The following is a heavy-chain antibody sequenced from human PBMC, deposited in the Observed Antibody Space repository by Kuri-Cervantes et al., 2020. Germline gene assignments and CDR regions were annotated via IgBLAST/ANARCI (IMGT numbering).Heavy chain of an antibody. V-gene: IGHV1-58*01. CDR2: IVVGSGNT. J-gene: IGHJ6*02. CDR3: ARVCSGGSCSPYYFYGMDV. CDR1: GFTFTSSA. Sequence: SVKVSCKASGFTFTSSAVQWVRQARGQRLEWIGWIVVGSGNTNYAQKFQERVTITRDMSTSTAYMEVRSLRSDDTAVYYCARVCSGGSCSPYYFYGMDVWGQGTTVTVSS. D-gene: IGHD2-15*01.